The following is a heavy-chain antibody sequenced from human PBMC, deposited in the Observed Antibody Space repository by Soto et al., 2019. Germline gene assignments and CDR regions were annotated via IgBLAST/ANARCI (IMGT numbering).Heavy chain of an antibody. D-gene: IGHD3-3*01. J-gene: IGHJ4*02. Sequence: QVQLVEYGGGVVQPGRSLRLSCAASGFTFSTNGMHWVRQAPGKGLEWVAVISYDGSNKYYADSVKGRFTISRDNSKNTLYLQMNSLRAEDTAVYYCAKDAFWSGYYKGGYFDYWGQGTLVTVSS. CDR3: AKDAFWSGYYKGGYFDY. CDR1: GFTFSTNG. CDR2: ISYDGSNK. V-gene: IGHV3-30*18.